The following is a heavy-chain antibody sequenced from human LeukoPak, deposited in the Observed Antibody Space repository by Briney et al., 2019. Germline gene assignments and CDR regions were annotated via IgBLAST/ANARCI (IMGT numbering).Heavy chain of an antibody. CDR2: ISLSSGSR. V-gene: IGHV3-23*01. CDR1: GFTFSRFA. J-gene: IGHJ2*01. D-gene: IGHD2-15*01. Sequence: GGCLRLSCAASGFTFSRFAMTWVRQAPGKGLEWVSSISLSSGSRNYADSVKGRFTICRTNAKNTLYLQIPSLRSEHTAVYYCTKCRGGGGEYWHFDVWGRGVLVTVSS. CDR3: TKCRGGGGEYWHFDV.